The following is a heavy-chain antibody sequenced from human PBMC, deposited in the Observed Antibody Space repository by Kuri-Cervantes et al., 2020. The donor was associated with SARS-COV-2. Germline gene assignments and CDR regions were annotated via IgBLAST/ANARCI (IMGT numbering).Heavy chain of an antibody. CDR1: GFPFSDYY. CDR2: ISSSGSTI. D-gene: IGHD6-13*01. J-gene: IGHJ6*03. Sequence: LSLTCAASGFPFSDYYMSWIRQAPGKGLEWVSYISSSGSTIYYADSVKGRFTITRDNAKNSLYLQMNSLRAEDTAVYYCAREHSSSLFFYYYYYMDVWGKGTTVTVSS. CDR3: AREHSSSLFFYYYYYMDV. V-gene: IGHV3-11*04.